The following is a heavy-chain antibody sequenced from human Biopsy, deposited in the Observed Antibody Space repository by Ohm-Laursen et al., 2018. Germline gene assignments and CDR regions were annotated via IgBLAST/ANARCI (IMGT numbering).Heavy chain of an antibody. CDR2: LSGSGGTT. J-gene: IGHJ4*02. Sequence: SLRLSCAASGFTFTSYGMHWVRQAPGKGLEWVSVLSGSGGTTYYADSVKGRFTISRDNSKNTLYLQMNSLTAEDTAVYYCAKTFHGSSFLYDYWGQGTLVTVSS. CDR3: AKTFHGSSFLYDY. D-gene: IGHD2-15*01. CDR1: GFTFTSYG. V-gene: IGHV3-23*01.